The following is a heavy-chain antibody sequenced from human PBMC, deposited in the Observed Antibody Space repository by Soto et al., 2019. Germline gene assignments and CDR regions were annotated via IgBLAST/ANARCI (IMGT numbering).Heavy chain of an antibody. D-gene: IGHD6-19*01. CDR2: IYYTGST. CDR1: GVSINSGDNF. J-gene: IGHJ4*02. Sequence: QVRLQESGPGLVKPSQTLSLTCTVSGVSINSGDNFWSWIRQPPGKGLEWMGYIYYTGSTYYNPSLNRRITMSVDMSKHQFSLRLTSVTAADTALYFCARAAFNSVWFPFDSWGQGAPVTVSS. V-gene: IGHV4-30-4*01. CDR3: ARAAFNSVWFPFDS.